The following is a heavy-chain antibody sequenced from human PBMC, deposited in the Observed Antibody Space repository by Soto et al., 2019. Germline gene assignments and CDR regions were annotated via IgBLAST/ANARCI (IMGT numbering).Heavy chain of an antibody. Sequence: SETLSLTCTVSGGSISSSSYYWGWIRQPPGKGLEWIGSIYYSGSTYYNPSLKSRVTISVDTSKNQFSLKLSSVTAADTAVYYCARRVGAAAPGDYWGQGTLVTVSS. CDR2: IYYSGST. V-gene: IGHV4-39*01. J-gene: IGHJ4*02. D-gene: IGHD6-13*01. CDR1: GGSISSSSYY. CDR3: ARRVGAAAPGDY.